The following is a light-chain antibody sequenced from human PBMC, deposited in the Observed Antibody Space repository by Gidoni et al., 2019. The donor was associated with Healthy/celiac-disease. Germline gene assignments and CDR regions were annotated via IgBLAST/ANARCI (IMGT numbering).Light chain of an antibody. J-gene: IGKJ4*01. CDR2: DAS. Sequence: DIKMTQSPSSLSASVGDSVTITCQASQDISNYLNWYQQKPGKAPKLLIYDASNLETGVPSRFSGSGSGTDFTFTISSLQPEDIATYSCQQYDNLPPTFGGGTKVEIK. CDR3: QQYDNLPPT. CDR1: QDISNY. V-gene: IGKV1-33*01.